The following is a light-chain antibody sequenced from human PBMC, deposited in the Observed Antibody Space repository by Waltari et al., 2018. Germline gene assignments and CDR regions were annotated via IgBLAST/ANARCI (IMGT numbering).Light chain of an antibody. Sequence: EIVLTQSPDTLSLSPGERATHACGASQSVTNNLLAWYQQRPGQAPRLLIYAASSRATGIPDRFRGSGYGTEFTLSVTRLEHEDFAVYYCQQYGTSPLTFGGGTKVEIK. CDR2: AAS. CDR1: QSVTNNL. V-gene: IGKV3-20*01. J-gene: IGKJ4*01. CDR3: QQYGTSPLT.